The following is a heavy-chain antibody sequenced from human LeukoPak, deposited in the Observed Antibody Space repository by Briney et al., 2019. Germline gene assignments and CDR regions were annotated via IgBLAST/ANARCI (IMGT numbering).Heavy chain of an antibody. CDR1: GGSFSGYY. D-gene: IGHD6-6*01. J-gene: IGHJ4*02. CDR3: AREGSSPFPENFDY. Sequence: SETLSLTCAVYGGSFSGYYWSWIRQPPGKGLEWIGEINHSGSTNYNPSLKSRVTISVDTSKNQFSLKLSSVTAADTAVYYCAREGSSPFPENFDYWGQGTLVTVSS. CDR2: INHSGST. V-gene: IGHV4-34*01.